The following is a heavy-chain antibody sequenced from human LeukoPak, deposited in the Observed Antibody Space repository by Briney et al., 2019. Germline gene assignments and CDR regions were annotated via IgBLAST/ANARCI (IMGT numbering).Heavy chain of an antibody. CDR1: GGSFSGYY. CDR2: IYYSGST. J-gene: IGHJ6*02. CDR3: ARHTGSSWPYYYYYYGMDV. D-gene: IGHD6-13*01. V-gene: IGHV4-59*08. Sequence: SETLSLTCAVSGGSFSGYYWSWIRQPPGKGLEWIGYIYYSGSTNYNPSLKSRVTISVDTSKNQFSLKLSSVTAADTAVYYCARHTGSSWPYYYYYYGMDVWGQGTTVTVSS.